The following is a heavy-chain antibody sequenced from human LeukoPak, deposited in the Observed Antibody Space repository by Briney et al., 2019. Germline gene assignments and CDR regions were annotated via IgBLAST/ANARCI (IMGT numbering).Heavy chain of an antibody. CDR3: RADDHNYDAFDI. V-gene: IGHV3-21*01. CDR1: GFTFSSYS. J-gene: IGHJ3*02. Sequence: GGSLRLSCAASGFTFSSYSMNWVRQAPGKGLEWVSSISGSSSYIYYADSVKGRFTISRDNAKNSLYLQMNSLRAEDTAVYYCRADDHNYDAFDIWGQGTMVTVSS. CDR2: ISGSSSYI. D-gene: IGHD1-1*01.